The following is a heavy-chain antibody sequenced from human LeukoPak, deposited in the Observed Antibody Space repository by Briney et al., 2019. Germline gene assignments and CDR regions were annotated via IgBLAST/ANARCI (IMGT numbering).Heavy chain of an antibody. V-gene: IGHV4-4*07. J-gene: IGHJ4*02. CDR2: IYTRGST. CDR3: ARGSREMSTIFDY. Sequence: PSETLSLTCSVSGGAISSYCWNWIRLPAGKGLEWIGCIYTRGSTIHNPSIKSRVTMSVDTAKNQFSLRLNSVTAADTAVYYCARGSREMSTIFDYRGQGTLVTVSS. D-gene: IGHD5-24*01. CDR1: GGAISSYC.